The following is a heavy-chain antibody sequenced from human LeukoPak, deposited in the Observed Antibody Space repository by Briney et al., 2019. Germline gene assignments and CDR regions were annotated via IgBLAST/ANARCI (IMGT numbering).Heavy chain of an antibody. CDR2: IYTGGTT. V-gene: IGHV3-53*01. D-gene: IGHD6-19*01. CDR1: GFTVSDNY. J-gene: IGHJ4*02. CDR3: ARVRSDSRGWYEFDY. Sequence: GGSLRLSCAASGFTVSDNYMLGVRQAPGKGLEWVSVIYTGGTTYYADSVRGRFTISRDSSKNTLYLQMSSLTAEDTAVYYCARVRSDSRGWYEFDYWGQGTLVTVSS.